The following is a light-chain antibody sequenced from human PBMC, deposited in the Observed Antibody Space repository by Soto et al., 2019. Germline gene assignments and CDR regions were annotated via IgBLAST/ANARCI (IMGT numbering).Light chain of an antibody. CDR2: DAS. J-gene: IGKJ3*01. CDR3: QQRSNWHT. CDR1: QSVSSY. Sequence: EIVLTQSPSTLSLSTGERATLSCRASQSVSSYLSWYQQKPGQAPRLLLYDASNRATGIPARFSGSWSGTDFTLTISSLVPEDFAVYYCQQRSNWHTFGPGTKVDSK. V-gene: IGKV3-11*01.